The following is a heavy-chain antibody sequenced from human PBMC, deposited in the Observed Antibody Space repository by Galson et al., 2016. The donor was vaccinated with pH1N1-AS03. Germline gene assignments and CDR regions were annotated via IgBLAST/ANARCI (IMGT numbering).Heavy chain of an antibody. Sequence: SVKVSCKASGYTFSTYGVSWVRQAPGQGLEWMGWISGYDDDTNYAQNVAGRVTITTDKSTSTVYMELRSLRSDDTAVYYCARDRRLRPATFDIWGQGTWVTSSS. J-gene: IGHJ3*02. V-gene: IGHV1-18*04. CDR3: ARDRRLRPATFDI. CDR2: ISGYDDDT. D-gene: IGHD2-21*01. CDR1: GYTFSTYG.